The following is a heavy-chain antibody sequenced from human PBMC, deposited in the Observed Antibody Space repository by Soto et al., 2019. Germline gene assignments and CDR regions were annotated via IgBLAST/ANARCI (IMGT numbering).Heavy chain of an antibody. V-gene: IGHV5-51*01. CDR3: VRSGTSSGRFSDY. CDR2: IYPSDSDI. J-gene: IGHJ4*02. D-gene: IGHD2-15*01. Sequence: PGESLKSACKGSVYAFTSYWIGCVRQLPGEGLEWLGVIYPSDSDIRYSPSFQGKVTISADKSITTAYLQWSSLKAADTAMYYCVRSGTSSGRFSDYWGQGTLVNVSS. CDR1: VYAFTSYW.